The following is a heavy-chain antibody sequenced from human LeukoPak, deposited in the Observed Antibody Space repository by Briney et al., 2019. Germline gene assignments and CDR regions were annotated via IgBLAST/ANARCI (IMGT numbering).Heavy chain of an antibody. V-gene: IGHV4-59*01. CDR3: ARRVGHFDF. Sequence: PPETLSLTCTVSRGSLSIYHWSSIRQPPGEGLEWSWYIYYSGSTNYNTSLKGRVTISVDTSKNQFSLKLSPVTAADTAVYYCARRVGHFDFWGQGNLVTVSS. J-gene: IGHJ4*02. CDR2: IYYSGST. D-gene: IGHD1-26*01. CDR1: RGSLSIYH.